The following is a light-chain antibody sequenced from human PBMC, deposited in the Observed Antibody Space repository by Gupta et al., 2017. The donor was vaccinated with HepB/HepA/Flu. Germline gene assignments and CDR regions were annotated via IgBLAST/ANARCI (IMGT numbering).Light chain of an antibody. Sequence: DIQMTQSPSSLSASVGDRVTITCRASQDISNDLDWYQQIPGKAPKRLIYAASNVVTGVPSRFIGSGSGAEFTLTISSLQPEDFAIYYCLQHNAYPWTFGQGTKVEIK. V-gene: IGKV1-17*01. CDR2: AAS. CDR3: LQHNAYPWT. J-gene: IGKJ1*01. CDR1: QDISND.